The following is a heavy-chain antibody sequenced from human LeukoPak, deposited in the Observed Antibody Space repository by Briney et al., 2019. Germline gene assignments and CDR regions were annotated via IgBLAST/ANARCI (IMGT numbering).Heavy chain of an antibody. D-gene: IGHD3-10*01. CDR1: GGSISSSSYY. CDR2: IYYSGST. V-gene: IGHV4-39*01. CDR3: ARQGMQGSGSYRRTDNWFDP. J-gene: IGHJ5*02. Sequence: PSETLSLTCTVSGGSISSSSYYWGWIRQPPGKGLEWIGSIYYSGSTYYNPSLKSRVTISVDTSKNQFSLKLSSVTAADTAVYYCARQGMQGSGSYRRTDNWFDPWGQGTLVTVSS.